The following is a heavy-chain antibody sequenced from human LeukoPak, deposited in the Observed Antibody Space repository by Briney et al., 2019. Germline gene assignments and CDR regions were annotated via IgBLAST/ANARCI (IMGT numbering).Heavy chain of an antibody. CDR2: INPNSGGT. CDR3: ARELRYFDWSRRHYFDY. J-gene: IGHJ4*02. CDR1: GYTFTGYY. D-gene: IGHD3-9*01. Sequence: ASVKVSCKASGYTFTGYYMHWVRQAPGQGLEWMGWINPNSGGTNYAQKFQGRVTMTRDTSISTAYMELSRLRSDDTAVYYCARELRYFDWSRRHYFDYWGQGTLVTVSS. V-gene: IGHV1-2*02.